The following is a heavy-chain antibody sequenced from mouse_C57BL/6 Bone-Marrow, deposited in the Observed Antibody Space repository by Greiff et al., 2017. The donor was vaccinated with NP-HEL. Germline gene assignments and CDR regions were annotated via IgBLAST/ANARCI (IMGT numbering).Heavy chain of an antibody. J-gene: IGHJ3*01. D-gene: IGHD2-4*01. CDR2: IRSKSSNYET. Sequence: GGGLVQPKGSLKLSCAASGFTFNTYAMHWVRQAPGKGLEWVARIRSKSSNYETYYADSVKDRFTISRDDSKSMLYLQMNNLKTEDTARYYCVKAVYYDYDGGFAYWGQGTLVTVSA. CDR1: GFTFNTYA. V-gene: IGHV10-3*01. CDR3: VKAVYYDYDGGFAY.